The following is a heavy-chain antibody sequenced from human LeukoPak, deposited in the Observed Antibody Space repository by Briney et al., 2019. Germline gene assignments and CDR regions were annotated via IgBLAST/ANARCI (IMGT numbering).Heavy chain of an antibody. V-gene: IGHV5-51*03. Sequence: GESLKISXKGSGYSFTNYWIGWVRQMPGKGLEWMGIIYPGDSDTRYSPSFQGQVTISAEKSISTAYLQWSSLKASDTALYYCASRKKGMATAGFDYWGQGTLVTVSS. J-gene: IGHJ4*02. D-gene: IGHD5-24*01. CDR1: GYSFTNYW. CDR2: IYPGDSDT. CDR3: ASRKKGMATAGFDY.